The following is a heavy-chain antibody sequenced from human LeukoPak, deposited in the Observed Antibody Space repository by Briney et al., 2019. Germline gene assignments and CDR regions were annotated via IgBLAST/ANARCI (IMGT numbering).Heavy chain of an antibody. D-gene: IGHD3-16*01. J-gene: IGHJ4*02. CDR3: VKALGGYHFDY. CDR2: ISGSGGNT. CDR1: GFTFSSYG. Sequence: GGSLRLSCAASGFTFSSYGMSWVRQAPGKGLEWVSSISGSGGNTYYADSVKGRFTISRDNSKNTLFLHMNSLRAEDTAVYYCVKALGGYHFDYWGQGILVTVSS. V-gene: IGHV3-23*01.